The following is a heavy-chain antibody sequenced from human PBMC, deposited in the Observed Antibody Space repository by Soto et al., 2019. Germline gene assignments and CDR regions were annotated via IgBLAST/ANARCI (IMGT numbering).Heavy chain of an antibody. D-gene: IGHD1-26*01. V-gene: IGHV3-11*01. CDR2: IYRGGSTL. CDR1: GFTVSDFH. J-gene: IGHJ6*02. CDR3: AKRIVGTTGHAFDV. Sequence: QVQLVESGGGLVKPGGSLRLSCAASGFTVSDFHMIWVRQAPGKGQEWISDIYRGGSTLYYAASVQGRFTISRDNAKNSLYLQMDSLRVEDTAVYYCAKRIVGTTGHAFDVWGQGTTVTISS.